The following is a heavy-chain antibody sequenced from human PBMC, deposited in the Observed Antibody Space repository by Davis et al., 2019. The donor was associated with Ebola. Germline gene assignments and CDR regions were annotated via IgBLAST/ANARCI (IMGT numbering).Heavy chain of an antibody. Sequence: MPSETLSLTCAVYGGSFSGYYWSWIRQPPGKGLEWIGEINHSGSTNYNPSLKSRVTISVDTSKNQFSLKLSSVTAADMAVYYCARVRAAAGRGVDFDYWGQGTLVTVSS. V-gene: IGHV4-34*01. CDR1: GGSFSGYY. J-gene: IGHJ4*02. D-gene: IGHD6-13*01. CDR2: INHSGST. CDR3: ARVRAAAGRGVDFDY.